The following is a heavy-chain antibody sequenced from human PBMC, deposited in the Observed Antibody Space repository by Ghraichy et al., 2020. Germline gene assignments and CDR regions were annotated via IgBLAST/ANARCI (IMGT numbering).Heavy chain of an antibody. CDR3: ARVSGEVPAATNYSNYSSYYYYYYMDV. J-gene: IGHJ6*03. V-gene: IGHV1-69*06. CDR2: IIPIFGTA. CDR1: GGTFSSYA. Sequence: PVKVSCKASGGTFSSYAISWVRQAPGQGLEWMGGIIPIFGTANYAQKFQGRVTITADKSTSTAYMELSSLRSEDTAVYYCARVSGEVPAATNYSNYSSYYYYYYMDVWGKGTTVTVSS. D-gene: IGHD2-2*01.